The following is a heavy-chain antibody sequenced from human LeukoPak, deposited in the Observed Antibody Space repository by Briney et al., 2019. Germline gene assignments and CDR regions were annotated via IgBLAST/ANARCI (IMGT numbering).Heavy chain of an antibody. CDR2: IYYSGST. D-gene: IGHD3-22*01. Sequence: SETLSLTCNVSGASVSSGSYYWSWIRQPPGKELEWIGYIYYSGSTSYNPSLKSRVTISVDTSKNHFSLKLTSVTAADTAVYYCASYYYDSSGYYHYYYYGMDVWGQGTTVTVSS. CDR1: GASVSSGSYY. V-gene: IGHV4-61*03. J-gene: IGHJ6*02. CDR3: ASYYYDSSGYYHYYYYGMDV.